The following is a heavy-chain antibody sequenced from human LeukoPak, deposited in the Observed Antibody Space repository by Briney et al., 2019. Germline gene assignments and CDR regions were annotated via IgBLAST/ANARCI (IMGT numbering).Heavy chain of an antibody. CDR3: AKDGMIAGFNWFDP. CDR1: GFTFDDYA. Sequence: PGRSLRLSCAASGFTFDDYAMHWVRQAPGKGLEWVSGISWNSGSIGYADSVEGRFTISRDNAKNSLYLQMNSLRAEDTALYYCAKDGMIAGFNWFDPWGQGTLVTVSS. CDR2: ISWNSGSI. D-gene: IGHD3-22*01. V-gene: IGHV3-9*01. J-gene: IGHJ5*02.